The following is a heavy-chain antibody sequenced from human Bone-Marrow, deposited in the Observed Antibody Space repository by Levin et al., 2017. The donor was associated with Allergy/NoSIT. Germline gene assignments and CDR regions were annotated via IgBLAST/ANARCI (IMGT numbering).Heavy chain of an antibody. D-gene: IGHD5-24*01. CDR3: AKRDVHNSQHFDY. CDR1: GFTFSSYA. Sequence: GKSLKISCAASGFTFSSYAMSWVRQAPGKGLEWVSGISSSGGSTYYADSVKGRFTISRDNSKNTLFLQVSSLRAEDTAVYFCAKRDVHNSQHFDYWGQGALVTVSS. J-gene: IGHJ4*02. V-gene: IGHV3-23*01. CDR2: ISSSGGST.